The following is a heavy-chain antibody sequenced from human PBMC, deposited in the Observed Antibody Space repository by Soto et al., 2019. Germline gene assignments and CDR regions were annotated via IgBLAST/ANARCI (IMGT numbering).Heavy chain of an antibody. D-gene: IGHD3-16*01. CDR1: GGLFSSFA. CDR2: IIPVFGTT. V-gene: IGHV1-69*13. CDR3: ARGGGPYVWFNEF. J-gene: IGHJ4*02. Sequence: SVKVSCKDSGGLFSSFAISWVRQAPGQGLEWMGGIIPVFGTTNYAQKFQDRVTITADESTNTAYMELSSLRSDDTAMYYCARGGGPYVWFNEFWGQGTQVTVS.